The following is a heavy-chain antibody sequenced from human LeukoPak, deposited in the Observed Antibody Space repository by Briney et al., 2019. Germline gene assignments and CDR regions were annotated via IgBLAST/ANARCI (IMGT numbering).Heavy chain of an antibody. CDR1: DGSISSGGYS. J-gene: IGHJ4*02. Sequence: SQTLSLTCAVSDGSISSGGYSWSWIRQPPGKGLEWIGYIYHSGSTYYNPSLKSRVTISVDRSKNQFSLKLSSVTAADTAVYYCARVNLDYVWGSYRRGNYFDYWGQGTLVTVSS. CDR2: IYHSGST. D-gene: IGHD3-16*02. CDR3: ARVNLDYVWGSYRRGNYFDY. V-gene: IGHV4-30-2*01.